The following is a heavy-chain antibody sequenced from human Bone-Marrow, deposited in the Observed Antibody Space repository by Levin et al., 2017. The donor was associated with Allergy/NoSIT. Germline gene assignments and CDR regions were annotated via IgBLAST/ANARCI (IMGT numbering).Heavy chain of an antibody. CDR2: IYSGGAT. Sequence: GGSLRLSCTASGFTVINNYMSWVRQAPGKGLEWVSFIYSGGATYYADSVKGRFTISRDNSKNNLYLQMNNLRVEDTAVYYCAGKPGAVAWAWGQGTVVTVSS. V-gene: IGHV3-53*01. J-gene: IGHJ5*02. CDR1: GFTVINNY. CDR3: AGKPGAVAWA. D-gene: IGHD1-26*01.